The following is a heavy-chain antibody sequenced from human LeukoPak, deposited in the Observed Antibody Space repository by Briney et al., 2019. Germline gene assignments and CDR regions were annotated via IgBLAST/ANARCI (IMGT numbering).Heavy chain of an antibody. D-gene: IGHD3-10*01. CDR2: ISYDGSNK. J-gene: IGHJ4*02. V-gene: IGHV3-30-3*01. CDR3: ARGRAYYGSGSYFDDFDY. CDR1: AFSFSSYS. Sequence: GALRLSCAASAFSFSSYSMHWVRQAPGKGLEWVAVISYDGSNKYYADSVKGRFTISRDNSKNTLYLQMNGLRAEDTAVYYCARGRAYYGSGSYFDDFDYWGQGTLVTVSS.